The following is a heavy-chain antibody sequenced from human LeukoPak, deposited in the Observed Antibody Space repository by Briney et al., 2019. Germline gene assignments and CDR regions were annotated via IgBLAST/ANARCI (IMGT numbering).Heavy chain of an antibody. CDR2: IYYSGST. CDR3: ARNGGDDILTGPPTRV. CDR1: GGSISSSSYY. D-gene: IGHD3-9*01. V-gene: IGHV4-39*07. Sequence: SETLSLTCTVSGGSISSSSYYWGWIRQPPGKGLEWIGSIYYSGSTYYNPSLKSRVTISVDTSKNQFSLKLSSVTAADTAVYYCARNGGDDILTGPPTRVWGQGTLVTVSS. J-gene: IGHJ4*02.